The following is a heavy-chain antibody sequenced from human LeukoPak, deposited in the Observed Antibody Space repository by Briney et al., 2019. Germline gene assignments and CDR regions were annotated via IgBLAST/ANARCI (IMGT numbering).Heavy chain of an antibody. CDR2: INPHSGGT. Sequence: ASVKVSCKASGYTFTGYYMHWVRQAPGQGLEWMGWINPHSGGTIYAQKFQGRVTMTRDTSISTAYMELSRLRSDDTAVYYCARDEGYCSSASCSAELDYWGQGTLVTDSS. D-gene: IGHD2-2*01. J-gene: IGHJ4*02. V-gene: IGHV1-2*02. CDR1: GYTFTGYY. CDR3: ARDEGYCSSASCSAELDY.